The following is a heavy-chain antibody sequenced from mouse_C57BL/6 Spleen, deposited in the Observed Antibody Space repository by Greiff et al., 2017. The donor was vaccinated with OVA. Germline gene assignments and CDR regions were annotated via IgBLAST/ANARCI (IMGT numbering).Heavy chain of an antibody. CDR2: INPSTGGT. V-gene: IGHV1-42*01. J-gene: IGHJ1*03. D-gene: IGHD2-4*01. CDR1: GYSFTGYY. Sequence: VQLKESGPELVKPGASVKISCKASGYSFTGYYMNWVKQSPEKSLEWIGEINPSTGGTTYNQKFKAKATLTVDKSSSTAYMQLKSLTSEDSAVYYCARENDYRYFDVWGTGTTVTVSS. CDR3: ARENDYRYFDV.